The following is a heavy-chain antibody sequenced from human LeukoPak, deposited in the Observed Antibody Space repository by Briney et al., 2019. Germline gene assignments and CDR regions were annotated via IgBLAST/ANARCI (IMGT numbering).Heavy chain of an antibody. Sequence: GGSLRLSCAASGFTFSSYAMSWVRQAPGQGLEWVSGISGSGDNTYYADSVKGRFTISRDNSKNTLYVQVNSLGTEDTAAYYCAKGSYYDSSGSFYFDYWGQGTLVTVSS. CDR1: GFTFSSYA. J-gene: IGHJ4*02. CDR3: AKGSYYDSSGSFYFDY. D-gene: IGHD3-22*01. V-gene: IGHV3-23*01. CDR2: ISGSGDNT.